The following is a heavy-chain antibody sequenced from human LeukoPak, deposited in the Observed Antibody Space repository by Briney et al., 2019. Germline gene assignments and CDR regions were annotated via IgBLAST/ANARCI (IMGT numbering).Heavy chain of an antibody. CDR3: QSRFLEWLLDY. CDR1: GGSINSNNYF. D-gene: IGHD3-3*01. V-gene: IGHV4-39*01. CDR2: IYYSGST. J-gene: IGHJ4*02. Sequence: SETLSLTCTVSGGSINSNNYFWGWIRQPPGKGLEWIGSIYYSGSTYYTPSLKSRVTISVDTSKNQFSLRLSSVTAADTAMYYCQSRFLEWLLDYWGQGTLVSVSS.